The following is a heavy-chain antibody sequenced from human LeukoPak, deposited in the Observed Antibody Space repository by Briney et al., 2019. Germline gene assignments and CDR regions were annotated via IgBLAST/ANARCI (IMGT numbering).Heavy chain of an antibody. Sequence: VASVKVSCKVSGYTLTELSMHWVRRAPGKGLEWMGGFDPEDGETIYAQKFQGRVTMTEDTSTDTAYMELSSLRSEDTAVYYCATDGAGPFDYWGQGTLVTVSS. CDR2: FDPEDGET. D-gene: IGHD1-26*01. CDR1: GYTLTELS. CDR3: ATDGAGPFDY. J-gene: IGHJ4*02. V-gene: IGHV1-24*01.